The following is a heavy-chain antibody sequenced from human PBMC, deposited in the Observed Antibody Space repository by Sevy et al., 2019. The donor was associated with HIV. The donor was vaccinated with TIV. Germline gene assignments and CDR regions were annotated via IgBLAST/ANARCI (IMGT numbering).Heavy chain of an antibody. D-gene: IGHD3-10*01. CDR3: ARHYYGSGSYYNRPYYYGMDV. CDR2: IIPIFGTA. V-gene: IGHV1-69*13. CDR1: GGTFSSYA. J-gene: IGHJ6*02. Sequence: ASVKVSCKASGGTFSSYAISWVRQAPGQGLEWMGGIIPIFGTANYAQKFQGRVTITADESTSTAYMELSSLRSEDTAVYYCARHYYGSGSYYNRPYYYGMDVWGQRTTVTVSS.